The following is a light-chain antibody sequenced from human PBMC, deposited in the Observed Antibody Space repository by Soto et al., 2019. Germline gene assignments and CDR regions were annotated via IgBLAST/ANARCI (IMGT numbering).Light chain of an antibody. J-gene: IGKJ2*01. CDR3: LQYNSFPHT. CDR2: DVS. V-gene: IGKV1-5*01. Sequence: DIQMTQSPSTLSASVGDRVTITCRASQSISGWLAWYQQNPGKAPKLLIYDVSNLESGVPSRFSGGGSGTDFTLIITNLQPDDFAHYYFLQYNSFPHTFGQGTKLEIK. CDR1: QSISGW.